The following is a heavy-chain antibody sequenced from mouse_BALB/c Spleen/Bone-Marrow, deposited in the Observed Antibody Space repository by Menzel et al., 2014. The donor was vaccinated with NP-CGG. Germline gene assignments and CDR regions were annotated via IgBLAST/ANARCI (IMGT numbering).Heavy chain of an antibody. CDR1: GYTFTDYA. CDR3: ARSGKGRNAMDY. J-gene: IGHJ4*01. D-gene: IGHD3-3*01. V-gene: IGHV1S137*01. CDR2: LRGYYGDA. Sequence: VQGVESGAALVRPGVSVKISCKGSGYTFTDYAIHWVKLSHATRLAWIGLLRGYYGDAIYNQKFTGKATMTVDKSSSTADMDLARLTSEEAAIYYWARSGKGRNAMDYWGQGTSGTVSS.